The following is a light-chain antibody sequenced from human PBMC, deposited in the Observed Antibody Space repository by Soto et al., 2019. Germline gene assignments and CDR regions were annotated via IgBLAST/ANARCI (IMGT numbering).Light chain of an antibody. V-gene: IGKV1-17*03. CDR1: QGISNY. CDR2: AVS. J-gene: IGKJ2*01. Sequence: DIQMTQSPSAMSASVGGRVTITCRASQGISNYLAWFQQKPGKVPKRLVYAVSSLLSGVPSSFSGSGSGTEFTLTINSLQPEDFATYYFLQHYSDLRGYTFGQGTKLEIK. CDR3: LQHYSDLRGYT.